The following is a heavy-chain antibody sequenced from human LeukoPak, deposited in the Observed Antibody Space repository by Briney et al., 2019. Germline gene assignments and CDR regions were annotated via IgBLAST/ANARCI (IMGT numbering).Heavy chain of an antibody. D-gene: IGHD3-10*01. Sequence: AETLSLTCAVYGVSFSGYYWSWIRQPPGKGLEWIGEINHSGSTNYNPSLKSRVTISVDTSKNQFSLKLSSVTAADTAVYYCARGGDGSAMVRSNPHNWFDPWGQGTLVTVSS. CDR2: INHSGST. CDR3: ARGGDGSAMVRSNPHNWFDP. CDR1: GVSFSGYY. J-gene: IGHJ5*02. V-gene: IGHV4-34*01.